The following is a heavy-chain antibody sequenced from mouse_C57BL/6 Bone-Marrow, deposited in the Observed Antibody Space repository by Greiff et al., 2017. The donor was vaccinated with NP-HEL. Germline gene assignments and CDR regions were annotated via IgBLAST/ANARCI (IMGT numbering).Heavy chain of an antibody. CDR2: INPGSGGT. Sequence: QVQLQQSGAELVRPGTSVKVSCKASGYAFTNYLIEWVKQRPGQGLEWIGVINPGSGGTNYNEKFKGKATLTADKSSSTAYMQLSSLTSEDSAVYFCERPYYYGSLDYWGQGTTLTVSS. CDR3: ERPYYYGSLDY. CDR1: GYAFTNYL. D-gene: IGHD1-1*01. V-gene: IGHV1-54*01. J-gene: IGHJ2*01.